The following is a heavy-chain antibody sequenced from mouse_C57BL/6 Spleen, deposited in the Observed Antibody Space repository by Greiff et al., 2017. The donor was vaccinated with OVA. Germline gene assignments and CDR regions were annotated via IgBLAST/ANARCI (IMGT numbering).Heavy chain of an antibody. Sequence: VQLQQSGAELVRPGASVTLSCKASGYTFTDYEMHWVKQTPVHGLEWIGAIDPETGGTAYNQKFKGKAILTADKSSSTAYMELRSLTSEDSAVYYCTKIPCITTARGFAYWGQGTLVTVSA. J-gene: IGHJ3*01. D-gene: IGHD1-2*01. V-gene: IGHV1-15*01. CDR1: GYTFTDYE. CDR2: IDPETGGT. CDR3: TKIPCITTARGFAY.